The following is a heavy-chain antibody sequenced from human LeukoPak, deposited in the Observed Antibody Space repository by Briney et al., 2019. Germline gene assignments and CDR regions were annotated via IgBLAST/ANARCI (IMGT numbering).Heavy chain of an antibody. CDR3: ARHNAPRRVGFDF. CDR2: LSHGGNT. Sequence: SETLSLTCTVSGDSISSYYWSWIRQPPGKGLEWVACLSHGGNTWYNPSLESRVTISVDTSKNQFSLKFNSVTAADTALYWCARHNAPRRVGFDFWGRESWSPSPQ. D-gene: IGHD1-14*01. CDR1: GDSISSYY. J-gene: IGHJ4*02. V-gene: IGHV4-59*04.